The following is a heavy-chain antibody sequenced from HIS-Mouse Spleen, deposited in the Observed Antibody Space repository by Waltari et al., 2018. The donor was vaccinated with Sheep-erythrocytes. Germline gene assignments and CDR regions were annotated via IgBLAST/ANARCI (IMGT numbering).Heavy chain of an antibody. J-gene: IGHJ4*02. D-gene: IGHD7-27*01. CDR1: GFTFSSYA. CDR3: AKRRTGDGGLDY. V-gene: IGHV3-23*01. Sequence: LESGGGLVQPGGPLRLSCAASGFTFSSYAMSWVRQAPGKGLEWVSAISGSGGSTYYADSVKGRFTISRDNSKNTLYLQMNSLRAEDTAVYYCAKRRTGDGGLDYWGQGTLVTVSS. CDR2: ISGSGGST.